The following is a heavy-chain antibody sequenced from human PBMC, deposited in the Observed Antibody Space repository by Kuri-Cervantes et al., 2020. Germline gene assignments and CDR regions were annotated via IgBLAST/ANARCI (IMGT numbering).Heavy chain of an antibody. Sequence: GGSLRLSCAASGFTFSDYYMSWIRQAPGKGLEWVTAISYDGSNKDYADSVKGRFTISRDNSKNTLYLQMNSLRAEDTAVYYCAKEDINIAAGPDYWGQGTLVTVSS. CDR2: ISYDGSNK. CDR1: GFTFSDYY. J-gene: IGHJ4*02. V-gene: IGHV3-30*18. CDR3: AKEDINIAAGPDY. D-gene: IGHD6-13*01.